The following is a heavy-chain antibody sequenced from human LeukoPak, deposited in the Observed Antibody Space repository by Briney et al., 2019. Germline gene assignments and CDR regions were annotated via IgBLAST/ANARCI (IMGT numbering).Heavy chain of an antibody. CDR3: AKIPTYYYDSSGYPEYYFDY. CDR1: GFTFSSYA. CDR2: ISGSGGST. Sequence: GGSLRLSCAASGFTFSSYAMSWVRQAPGKGLEWVSAISGSGGSTYYADSVKGRFTISRDNSKNTLYLQMNSLRAEDTAVYYCAKIPTYYYDSSGYPEYYFDYWGQGTLVTVSS. J-gene: IGHJ4*02. V-gene: IGHV3-23*01. D-gene: IGHD3-22*01.